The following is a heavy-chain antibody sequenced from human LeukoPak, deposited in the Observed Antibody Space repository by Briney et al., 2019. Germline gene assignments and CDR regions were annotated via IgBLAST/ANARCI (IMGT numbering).Heavy chain of an antibody. CDR3: ARDPEGHGKYFDY. Sequence: SETLSLTCTVSGGSTSNYFCTWIRQSAGKGLEWIGRIHTSGNTNYNPSLKSRVSMSVDTSNNQVSLNLSSVIATDTAVSSCARDPEGHGKYFDYWGQGALVTVSS. D-gene: IGHD1-14*01. CDR2: IHTSGNT. V-gene: IGHV4-4*07. J-gene: IGHJ4*02. CDR1: GGSTSNYF.